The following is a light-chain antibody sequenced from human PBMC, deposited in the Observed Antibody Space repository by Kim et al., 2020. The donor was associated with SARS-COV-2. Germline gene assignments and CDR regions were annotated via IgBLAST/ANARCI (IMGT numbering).Light chain of an antibody. J-gene: IGKJ5*01. V-gene: IGKV3-15*01. CDR1: QRVSNN. Sequence: SGSPGERATLSCRASQRVSNNLAWYQQKPGQAPRLLIYGASTRATGIPARFSGSGSGTEFTLTISSLQSEDFAVYYCQHYNNWPSFVQGTRLEIK. CDR2: GAS. CDR3: QHYNNWPS.